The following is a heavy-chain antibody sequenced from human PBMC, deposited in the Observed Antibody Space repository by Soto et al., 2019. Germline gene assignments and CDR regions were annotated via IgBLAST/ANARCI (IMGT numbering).Heavy chain of an antibody. J-gene: IGHJ5*02. CDR3: VRDGTKTLRDWFDP. CDR2: IYATGTT. D-gene: IGHD1-1*01. CDR1: GASISGFD. Sequence: PSETLSLTCPVAGASISGFDWSWIRTSAGKGLEWIGRIYATGTTDYNPSLKSRVMMSVDTSKKQFSLKLRSVTAADTAVYYCVRDGTKTLRDWFDPWGQGISVNVSS. V-gene: IGHV4-4*07.